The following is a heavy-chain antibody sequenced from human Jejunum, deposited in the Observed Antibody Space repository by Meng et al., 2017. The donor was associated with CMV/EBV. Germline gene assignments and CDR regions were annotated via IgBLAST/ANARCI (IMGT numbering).Heavy chain of an antibody. CDR2: ISPSSNYI. CDR1: GFTFSTYT. CDR3: AKESMARNYFDY. Sequence: SGFTFSTYTMNWVRQAPGKGLEWVSSISPSSNYIYYADSVKGRFTISRGNAKNSLYLEMNSLRADDTAVYYCAKESMARNYFDYWGQGTLVTVSS. D-gene: IGHD2/OR15-2a*01. J-gene: IGHJ4*02. V-gene: IGHV3-21*01.